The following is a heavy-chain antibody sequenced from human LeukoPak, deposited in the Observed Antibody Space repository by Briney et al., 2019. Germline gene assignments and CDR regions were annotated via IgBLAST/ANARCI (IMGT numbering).Heavy chain of an antibody. CDR3: ARTWGSTHGAFDI. J-gene: IGHJ3*02. D-gene: IGHD1-26*01. Sequence: GESLKISCKGSGYSFTSYWIGWVRQMPGKGLEGMGIIYPGDSATRYSPSFQGQVTISADKSISTAYLQWSSLKASDTAMYYCARTWGSTHGAFDIWGQGTMVTVSS. CDR1: GYSFTSYW. CDR2: IYPGDSAT. V-gene: IGHV5-51*01.